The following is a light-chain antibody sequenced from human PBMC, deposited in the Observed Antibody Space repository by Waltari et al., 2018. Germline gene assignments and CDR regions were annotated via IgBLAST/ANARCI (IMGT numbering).Light chain of an antibody. V-gene: IGKV1-39*01. Sequence: DIQMSQSQSSLSTPVGDRVTITSRARWGIDSYLNWYQQRPGRVPQLLIYDASTLQREVPTRFSGGGIGTDFTLTINNLQPEDFATYFCQQSYSPPFTFGQGTRLEI. J-gene: IGKJ5*01. CDR2: DAS. CDR3: QQSYSPPFT. CDR1: WGIDSY.